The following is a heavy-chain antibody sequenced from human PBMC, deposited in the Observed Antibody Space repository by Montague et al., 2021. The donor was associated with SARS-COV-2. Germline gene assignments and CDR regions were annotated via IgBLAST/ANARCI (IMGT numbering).Heavy chain of an antibody. CDR1: GGSISSSSYY. Sequence: SETLSLTCTVSGGSISSSSYYWGWIRQPPGKGLEWIGSTYYTESTXYNPSLKSRVTISVNTSKNQFSLKLSSVTAADTAVYYCARDTRIAMLVVVTRYGLDVWGQGTTVTVSS. CDR3: ARDTRIAMLVVVTRYGLDV. J-gene: IGHJ6*02. D-gene: IGHD3-22*01. CDR2: TYYTEST. V-gene: IGHV4-39*07.